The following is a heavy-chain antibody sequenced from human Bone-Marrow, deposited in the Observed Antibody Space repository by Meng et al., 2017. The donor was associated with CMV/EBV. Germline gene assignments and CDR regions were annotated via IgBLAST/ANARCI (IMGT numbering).Heavy chain of an antibody. CDR2: ISSSSSYI. CDR3: ARATPSAIFGVVQMAYYYGMDV. D-gene: IGHD3-3*01. CDR1: GFTFSSYS. V-gene: IGHV3-21*01. Sequence: GGSLRLSCAASGFTFSSYSMNWVRQAPGKGLEWVSSISSSSSYIYYADSVKGRFTISRDNAKNSLYLQMNSLRAEDTAVYYCARATPSAIFGVVQMAYYYGMDVWGQGTTVTVSS. J-gene: IGHJ6*02.